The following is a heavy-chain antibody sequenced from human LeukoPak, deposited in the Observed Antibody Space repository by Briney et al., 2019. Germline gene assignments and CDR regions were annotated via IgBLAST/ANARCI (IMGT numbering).Heavy chain of an antibody. D-gene: IGHD3-3*01. CDR2: IYASGNT. CDR3: ARVRFLEWFDTPWGSMYYFDY. J-gene: IGHJ4*02. V-gene: IGHV4-4*07. CDR1: GGSISSYY. Sequence: PSETLSLTCTVSGGSISSYYWSWVRQPAGKGLEWIGRIYASGNTNYNPSLKGRVTMTVDTSKNQFSLNLSSVTAADTAVYYCARVRFLEWFDTPWGSMYYFDYWGQGTLVTVSS.